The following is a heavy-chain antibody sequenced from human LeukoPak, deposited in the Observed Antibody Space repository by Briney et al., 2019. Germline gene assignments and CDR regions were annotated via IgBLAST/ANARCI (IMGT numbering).Heavy chain of an antibody. J-gene: IGHJ4*02. V-gene: IGHV3-23*01. CDR3: AKDAEDYYDSSGPNYFDY. D-gene: IGHD3-22*01. Sequence: PGGSLRLSCAASGFTFSSYGMSWVRQAPGKGLEWVSAISGSGGSTYYADSVKGRFTISRDNSKNTLYLQMNSLRAEDTAVYYCAKDAEDYYDSSGPNYFDYWGQGTLVTVSS. CDR1: GFTFSSYG. CDR2: ISGSGGST.